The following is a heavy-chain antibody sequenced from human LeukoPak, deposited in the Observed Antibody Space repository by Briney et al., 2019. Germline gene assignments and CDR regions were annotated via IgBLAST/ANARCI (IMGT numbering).Heavy chain of an antibody. J-gene: IGHJ1*01. V-gene: IGHV3-15*01. CDR1: GFTFSSYS. D-gene: IGHD2-2*02. CDR2: IKSKSDGRTT. Sequence: GGSLRLSCAASGFTFSSYSMNWVRQAPGKGLEWVGHIKSKSDGRTTDYAAPVKGRFTISRDDSKNTLYLQMNSLKTEDTAVYHCATEYCTSTSCYNYFQDWGQGTLVTVAS. CDR3: ATEYCTSTSCYNYFQD.